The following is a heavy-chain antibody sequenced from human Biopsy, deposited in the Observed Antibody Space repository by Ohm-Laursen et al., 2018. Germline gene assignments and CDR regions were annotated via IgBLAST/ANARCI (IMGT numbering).Heavy chain of an antibody. CDR3: ARGYSRRVSIFEASIYWFDT. V-gene: IGHV1-8*01. CDR2: MIPSSGKT. J-gene: IGHJ5*02. CDR1: GYSFSTYD. D-gene: IGHD6-6*01. Sequence: GSSVKVSCKASGYSFSTYDVNWVRQARGQGLEWMGWMIPSSGKTGYAQRFQGRVTLTMNTSISTAYVELSGLRSEDTAVYFCARGYSRRVSIFEASIYWFDTWGQGTLVTVSS.